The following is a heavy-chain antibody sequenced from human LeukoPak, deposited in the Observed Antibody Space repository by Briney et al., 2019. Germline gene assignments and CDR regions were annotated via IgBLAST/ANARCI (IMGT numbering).Heavy chain of an antibody. V-gene: IGHV1-18*01. CDR3: ARDLVGIWSGYLRLHYYYYMDV. CDR2: ISAYNGNT. J-gene: IGHJ6*03. Sequence: ASVKVSCKASGYTFTSYGISWVRQAPGQGLEWMGWISAYNGNTNYAQKLQGRVTMTTDTSTSTAYMELRSLRSDDTAVYYCARDLVGIWSGYLRLHYYYYMDVWGKGTTVTVSS. D-gene: IGHD3-3*01. CDR1: GYTFTSYG.